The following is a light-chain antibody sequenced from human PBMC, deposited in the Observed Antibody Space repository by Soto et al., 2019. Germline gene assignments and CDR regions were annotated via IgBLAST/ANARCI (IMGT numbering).Light chain of an antibody. CDR2: GAY. CDR1: QSVSNNY. J-gene: IGKJ1*01. V-gene: IGKV3-20*01. CDR3: KQYGRSSWT. Sequence: EIVLTQSPGTLSLSPGERATLSCRASQSVSNNYLAWYQQKPGQAPRLLIYGAYNRATGIQDRFSGSGSGTDFTLTIRRLEPEDFAVYFCKQYGRSSWTFGPGTKVDI.